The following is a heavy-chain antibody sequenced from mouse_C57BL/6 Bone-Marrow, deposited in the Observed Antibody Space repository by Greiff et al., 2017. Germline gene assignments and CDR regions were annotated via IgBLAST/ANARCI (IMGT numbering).Heavy chain of an antibody. CDR2: IDPENGDT. CDR1: GFNIKDDY. D-gene: IGHD2-4*01. V-gene: IGHV14-4*01. CDR3: TTKIYYDYDWFAY. Sequence: VQLQQSGAELVRPGASVKLSCTASGFNIKDDYMHWVKQRPEQGLEWIGWIDPENGDTEYASKFQGKATITADTSSNTAYLQLRSLTSEDTAVYYCTTKIYYDYDWFAYGGQRTLVTVSA. J-gene: IGHJ3*01.